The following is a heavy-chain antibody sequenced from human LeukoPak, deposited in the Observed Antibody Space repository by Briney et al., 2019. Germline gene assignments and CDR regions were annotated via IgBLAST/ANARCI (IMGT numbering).Heavy chain of an antibody. J-gene: IGHJ4*02. CDR3: ARVSLGLADY. CDR2: ISSSGSPI. CDR1: GFFFSSYS. Sequence: PGGSLRLSCTASGFFFSSYSMNWVRQAPGKGLEWLSYISSSGSPIHYADSVKGRFTISRDNAKDSLYLQMNSLRAEDTAVYYCARVSLGLADYWGQGTLVTVSS. V-gene: IGHV3-48*04.